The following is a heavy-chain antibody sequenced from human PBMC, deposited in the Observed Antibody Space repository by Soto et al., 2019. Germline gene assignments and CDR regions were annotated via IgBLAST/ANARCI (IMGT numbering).Heavy chain of an antibody. CDR1: GFTFSSYA. Sequence: GGSLRLSCAASGFTFSSYAMSWVRQAPGKGLEWVSAISGSGGSTYYADSVKGRFTISRDNSKNTLYLQMNSLRAEDTAVYYCAKDSGYCTNGVCHFDYWGQGTLVTVSS. CDR2: ISGSGGST. J-gene: IGHJ4*02. V-gene: IGHV3-23*01. CDR3: AKDSGYCTNGVCHFDY. D-gene: IGHD2-8*01.